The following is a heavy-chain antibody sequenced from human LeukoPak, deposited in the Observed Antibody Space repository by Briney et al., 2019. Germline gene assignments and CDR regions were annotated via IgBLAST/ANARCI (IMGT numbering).Heavy chain of an antibody. CDR2: IYYSGST. CDR1: GGSISSGGYY. J-gene: IGHJ4*02. V-gene: IGHV4-31*03. Sequence: SETLSLTCTVSGGSISSGGYYWSWIRQHPGKGLEWIGYIYYSGSTYYNPSLKSRITISVDTSKNQFSLKLSPVTAADTAVYYCARVHGDYTGSFDYWGQGTLVTVSS. D-gene: IGHD4-17*01. CDR3: ARVHGDYTGSFDY.